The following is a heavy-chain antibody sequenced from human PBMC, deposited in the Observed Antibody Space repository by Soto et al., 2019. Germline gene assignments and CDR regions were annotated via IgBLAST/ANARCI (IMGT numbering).Heavy chain of an antibody. J-gene: IGHJ6*02. V-gene: IGHV3-33*01. D-gene: IGHD1-20*01. CDR3: ATGIHTWNSRKFYFYYTVDV. CDR2: IWYYGSNK. Sequence: QVQLVESGGGVVQPGRSLRLSGAASGFSFSDYGMHWVRQAPGKGLEWVALIWYYGSNKYYEDSLKERFTISRDNSKNTLFLQLNSLRVAATAVYYCATGIHTWNSRKFYFYYTVDVWGQGTTVTVSS. CDR1: GFSFSDYG.